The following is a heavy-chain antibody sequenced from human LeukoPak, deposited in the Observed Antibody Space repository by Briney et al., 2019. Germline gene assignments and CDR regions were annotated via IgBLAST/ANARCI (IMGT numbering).Heavy chain of an antibody. CDR1: GGTFISYA. V-gene: IGHV1-69*13. J-gene: IGHJ4*02. Sequence: SVKVSCKASGGTFISYAISWVRQAPGQGLEWMGGIIPIFGTANYAQKFQGRVTITADESTSTAYMELSSLRSEDTAVYSCATDGYSSSWPQFDYWGQGTLVTVSS. CDR2: IIPIFGTA. CDR3: ATDGYSSSWPQFDY. D-gene: IGHD6-13*01.